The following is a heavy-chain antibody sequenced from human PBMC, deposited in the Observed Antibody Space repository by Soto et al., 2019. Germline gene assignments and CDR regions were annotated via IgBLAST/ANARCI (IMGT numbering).Heavy chain of an antibody. CDR2: MNPNSGNT. D-gene: IGHD3-9*01. CDR1: GYTFTSYD. V-gene: IGHV1-8*01. J-gene: IGHJ6*03. Sequence: ASVKVSCKASGYTFTSYDINWVRQATGQGLEWMGWMNPNSGNTGYAQKFQGRVTMTRNTSISTAYMELSSLRSEDTAVYYCARGSYVILTGKDYYYYMDVWGKGTKVTVSS. CDR3: ARGSYVILTGKDYYYYMDV.